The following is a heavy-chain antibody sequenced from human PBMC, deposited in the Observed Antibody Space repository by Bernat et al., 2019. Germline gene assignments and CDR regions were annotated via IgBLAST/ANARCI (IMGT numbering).Heavy chain of an antibody. J-gene: IGHJ3*02. Sequence: QLQLQESGPGLVKPSETLSLTCTVSGGSISSSSYYWGWIRQPPGKGLEWIGSIYYNGNTYYKPSLRSRVTISVDTSKNQFSLKLTSMTAADTAVYFCARQEVRGDDACDIWGQGTMVTVSS. V-gene: IGHV4-39*01. CDR3: ARQEVRGDDACDI. D-gene: IGHD3-10*01. CDR2: IYYNGNT. CDR1: GGSISSSSYY.